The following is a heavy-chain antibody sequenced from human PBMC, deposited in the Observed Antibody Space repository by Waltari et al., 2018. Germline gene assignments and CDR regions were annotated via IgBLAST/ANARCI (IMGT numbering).Heavy chain of an antibody. CDR2: VDPGDGDR. CDR1: GHTLTELS. Sequence: QVQLIQSGAEVKKPGASLRVSCKVSGHTLTELSMHWVRQAPGKGLEWMAGVDPGDGDRIYARAFQGRVTMTEDTAADTAYLELSSLRSNDTAVYYCATGLITISGVTNDFWGQGTLVTVSS. CDR3: ATGLITISGVTNDF. J-gene: IGHJ4*02. D-gene: IGHD3-3*01. V-gene: IGHV1-24*01.